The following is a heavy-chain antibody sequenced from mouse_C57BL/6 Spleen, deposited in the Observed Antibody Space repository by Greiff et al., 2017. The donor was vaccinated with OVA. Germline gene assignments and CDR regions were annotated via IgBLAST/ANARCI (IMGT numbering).Heavy chain of an antibody. CDR2: IYPGDGDT. V-gene: IGHV1-80*01. J-gene: IGHJ1*03. CDR3: TYCGSSYWYFDV. Sequence: VQGVESGAELVKPGASVKISCKASGYAFSSYWMNWVKQRPGQGLEWIGQIYPGDGDTNYNGKFKGKATLTADKSSSTAYMQLSSLASEDSAVYFCTYCGSSYWYFDVWGTGTTVTVSS. D-gene: IGHD1-1*01. CDR1: GYAFSSYW.